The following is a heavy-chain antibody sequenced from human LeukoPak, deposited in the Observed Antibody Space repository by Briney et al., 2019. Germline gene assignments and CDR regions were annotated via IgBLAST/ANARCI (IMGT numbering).Heavy chain of an antibody. CDR1: GGSISSYY. V-gene: IGHV4-59*12. Sequence: SETLSLTCTVSGGSISSYYWSWIRQPPGKGLEWIGYIYYSGSTNYNPSLKSRVTISVDKSKNQFSLKLSSVTAADTAVYYCARGLSMVRGVPYYFDYWGQGTLVTVSS. D-gene: IGHD3-10*01. CDR2: IYYSGST. CDR3: ARGLSMVRGVPYYFDY. J-gene: IGHJ4*02.